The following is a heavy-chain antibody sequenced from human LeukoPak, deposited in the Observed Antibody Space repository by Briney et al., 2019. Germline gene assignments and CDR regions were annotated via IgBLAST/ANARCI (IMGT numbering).Heavy chain of an antibody. CDR2: IYYSGST. CDR1: GGSISSSSYY. V-gene: IGHV4-61*01. Sequence: NPSETLSLTCTVSGGSISSSSYYWSWIRQPPGKGLEWIGYIYYSGSTNYNPSLKSRVTISVDTSKNQFSLKLSSVTAADTAVYYCARESYSGSSDYYYYYMDVWGKGTTVTVSS. D-gene: IGHD1-26*01. CDR3: ARESYSGSSDYYYYYMDV. J-gene: IGHJ6*03.